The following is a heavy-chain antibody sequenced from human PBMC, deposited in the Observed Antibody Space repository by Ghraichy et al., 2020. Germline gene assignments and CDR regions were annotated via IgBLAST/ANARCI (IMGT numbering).Heavy chain of an antibody. V-gene: IGHV3-53*01. CDR2: IYGGGST. Sequence: GGSLRLSCAASGFTVSNNYITWVRQAPGKGLEWVSVIYGGGSTYYADSVKGRFTISRDNSKNTLYLQMNSLRVEDTAVYYCARGIQRDSGDFWSAYSFDYWRLGTLVTVSS. CDR3: ARGIQRDSGDFWSAYSFDY. J-gene: IGHJ4*02. CDR1: GFTVSNNY. D-gene: IGHD3-3*01.